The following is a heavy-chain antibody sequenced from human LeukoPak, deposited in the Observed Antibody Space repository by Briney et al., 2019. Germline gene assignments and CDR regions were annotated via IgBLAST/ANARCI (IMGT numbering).Heavy chain of an antibody. CDR2: INAGNGVT. J-gene: IGHJ4*02. D-gene: IGHD3-22*01. CDR3: ARAPGWVIGPPSSFFDY. CDR1: GYSFSTYA. Sequence: ASVKVSCKASGYSFSTYAMHWVRQAPGQGLEWMGWINAGNGVTKYSPKFQDRFTITRDTSASTAYMELSSLRSEDTAVYYCARAPGWVIGPPSSFFDYWGQGTLVTVSS. V-gene: IGHV1-3*01.